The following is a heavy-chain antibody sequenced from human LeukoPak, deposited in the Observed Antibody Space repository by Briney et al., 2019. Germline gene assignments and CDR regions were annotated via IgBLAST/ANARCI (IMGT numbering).Heavy chain of an antibody. V-gene: IGHV1-46*01. J-gene: IGHJ4*02. Sequence: ASVKVSCKASGYTFPSYLMHWVRQAPGQGLEWMGIINPTGGSTTYAQKFQGRVTMTRDTSTSTVYMELSSLRSEDTAVYYCASLGSSGWGGDYWGQGTLVTVSS. CDR3: ASLGSSGWGGDY. CDR2: INPTGGST. D-gene: IGHD6-19*01. CDR1: GYTFPSYL.